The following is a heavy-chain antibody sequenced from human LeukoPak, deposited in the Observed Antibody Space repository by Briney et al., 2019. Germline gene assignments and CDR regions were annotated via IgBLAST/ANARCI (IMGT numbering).Heavy chain of an antibody. Sequence: ASVKVSCKASGCTFTGYDINWVRQATGQGREWMGWMNPNSGNTGYAQKFQGRVTMTRNTSISTAYMELSSLRSEDTAVYYCARGHSAVAAVVYWGQGTLVTVSS. CDR3: ARGHSAVAAVVY. J-gene: IGHJ4*02. CDR2: MNPNSGNT. D-gene: IGHD2-15*01. V-gene: IGHV1-8*01. CDR1: GCTFTGYD.